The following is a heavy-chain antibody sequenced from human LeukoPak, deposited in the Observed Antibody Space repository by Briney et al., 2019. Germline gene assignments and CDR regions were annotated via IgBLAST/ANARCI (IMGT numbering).Heavy chain of an antibody. CDR1: GFTFSSYA. J-gene: IGHJ4*02. CDR2: ISYDGSNK. CDR3: ARSRITLVRGLDVTNYYFDY. D-gene: IGHD3-10*01. V-gene: IGHV3-30*04. Sequence: GGSLRLSCAASGFTFSSYAMHWVRQAPGKGLEWVAVISYDGSNKYYADSVKGRFTISRDNSKNTLYLQMNSLRPEDTAVYYCARSRITLVRGLDVTNYYFDYWGQGTLVTVSS.